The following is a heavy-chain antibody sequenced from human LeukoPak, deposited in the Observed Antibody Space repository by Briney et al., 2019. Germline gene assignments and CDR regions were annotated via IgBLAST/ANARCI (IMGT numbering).Heavy chain of an antibody. J-gene: IGHJ3*01. V-gene: IGHV3-30*18. CDR2: ISYDGSDK. D-gene: IGHD1-26*01. CDR1: GFTFTIYA. Sequence: PGGSLRLSCAASGFTFTIYAMHWVRQAPGKGLEWVAVISYDGSDKYYADSVQGRFAISRDSSKEMVYLQMNNLRIEDTAVYYCAKDWKWELLEGAFNVWGQGTMVTVSA. CDR3: AKDWKWELLEGAFNV.